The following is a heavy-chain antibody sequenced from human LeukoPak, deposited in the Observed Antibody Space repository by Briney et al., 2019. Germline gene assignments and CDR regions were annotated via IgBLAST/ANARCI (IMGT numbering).Heavy chain of an antibody. CDR2: IYRSGTT. CDR3: ARANYYYDSSGYYYNYYFDS. D-gene: IGHD3-22*01. V-gene: IGHV4-30-2*01. Sequence: SQTLSLTCGVSGDSSSSGSFAWSWIRQPPGKGLEWIGYIYRSGTTHYNPSLKSRVTISADRSKNQFSLRLSSMTAADTAVYYCARANYYYDSSGYYYNYYFDSWGQGALVTVSS. J-gene: IGHJ4*02. CDR1: GDSSSSGSFA.